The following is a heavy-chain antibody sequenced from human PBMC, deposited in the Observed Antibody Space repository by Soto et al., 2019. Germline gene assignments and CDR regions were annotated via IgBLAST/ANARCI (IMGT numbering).Heavy chain of an antibody. Sequence: EVQLVESGGDLVQPGGSLRVSCAASGFTFSRHNMNWVRQAPGKGLEWVSYISSSSSTVYYADSVKGRFTISRDNAQNSLYLQMNSLRAEDTAVYYCARGDPNYYYYHTDVWGKGTTVTVSS. CDR2: ISSSSSTV. CDR3: ARGDPNYYYYHTDV. D-gene: IGHD2-21*02. V-gene: IGHV3-48*01. CDR1: GFTFSRHN. J-gene: IGHJ6*03.